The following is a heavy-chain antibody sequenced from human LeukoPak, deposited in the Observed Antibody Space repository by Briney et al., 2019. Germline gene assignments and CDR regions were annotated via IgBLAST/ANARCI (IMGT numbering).Heavy chain of an antibody. Sequence: GGSLRLSCAASGFTFSTYWMNWFRQTPGKGLEWVAKIKADGGEKDHVASVKGRFTISRDNSKNTLYLQMNSLRAEDTAVYYCAKSQSGYDYYYYYYMDVWGKGTTVTVSS. J-gene: IGHJ6*03. D-gene: IGHD5-12*01. CDR1: GFTFSTYW. CDR2: IKADGGEK. V-gene: IGHV3-7*01. CDR3: AKSQSGYDYYYYYYMDV.